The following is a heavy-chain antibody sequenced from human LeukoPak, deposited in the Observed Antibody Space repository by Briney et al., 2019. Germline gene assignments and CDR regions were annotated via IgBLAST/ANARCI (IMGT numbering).Heavy chain of an antibody. D-gene: IGHD3-10*01. CDR1: GFTFTYYN. J-gene: IGHJ4*02. CDR2: ISPNSGGT. V-gene: IGHV1-2*02. Sequence: GASVKVSCKATGFTFTYYNIHWVRQAPGQWLEWMGWISPNSGGTNYAQKFQGRVTMTRDTSITTAYMELSRLRSDDTAMYYCTVWVGELKHWGQGTLVTVSP. CDR3: TVWVGELKH.